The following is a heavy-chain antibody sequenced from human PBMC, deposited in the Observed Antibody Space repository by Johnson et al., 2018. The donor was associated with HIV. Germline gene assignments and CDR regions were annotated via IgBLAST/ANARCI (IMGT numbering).Heavy chain of an antibody. CDR1: GFTVSSNY. Sequence: VQLVESGGGVVQPGRSLRLSCAASGFTVSSNYMSWVRQAPGKGLEWVSVIYSSGSTYYADSVKGRFTISRDNSKNTLYLQMNSLRAEDTAVYYCARDLSEGELGHAFDIWGQGTMVTVSS. D-gene: IGHD1-26*01. CDR2: IYSSGST. CDR3: ARDLSEGELGHAFDI. J-gene: IGHJ3*02. V-gene: IGHV3-66*01.